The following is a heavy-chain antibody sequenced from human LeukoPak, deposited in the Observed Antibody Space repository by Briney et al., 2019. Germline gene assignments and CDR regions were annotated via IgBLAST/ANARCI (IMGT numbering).Heavy chain of an antibody. J-gene: IGHJ6*03. V-gene: IGHV3-48*04. CDR3: ARDGPYGDHYYYYYMDV. D-gene: IGHD4-17*01. Sequence: GGSLRLSCAASGFTFSTYKMNWVRQAPGKGLEWVSYITSSGSAIYYADSVKGRFTISRDNAKNSLYLQMNSLRAEDTAVYYCARDGPYGDHYYYYYMDVWGKGTTVTVSS. CDR2: ITSSGSAI. CDR1: GFTFSTYK.